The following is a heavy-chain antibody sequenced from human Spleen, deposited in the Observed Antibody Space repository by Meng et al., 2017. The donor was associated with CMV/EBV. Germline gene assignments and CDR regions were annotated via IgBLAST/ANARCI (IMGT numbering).Heavy chain of an antibody. Sequence: GGSLRLSCAPSGFTFSSYNMNWVRQAPGKGLEWVSSISSNSNYIYYADSMKGRFTISRDNAKNSLYLQMNSLRAEDTAVYYCARVFGVVIDYWGQGTLVTVSS. J-gene: IGHJ4*02. CDR1: GFTFSSYN. CDR2: ISSNSNYI. V-gene: IGHV3-21*01. D-gene: IGHD3-3*01. CDR3: ARVFGVVIDY.